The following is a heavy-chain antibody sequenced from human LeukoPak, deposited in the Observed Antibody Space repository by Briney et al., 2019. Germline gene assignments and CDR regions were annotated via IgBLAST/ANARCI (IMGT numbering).Heavy chain of an antibody. J-gene: IGHJ4*02. D-gene: IGHD6-19*01. CDR3: AKDWASVRGSGFDY. CDR2: ISGSGGST. V-gene: IGHV3-23*01. Sequence: GGSLRLSCAASGFTFSSYAMSWVRQAPGKGLEGVSAISGSGGSTYYADSVKGRFTISRDNSKNTLYLQMNSLRAEDTAVYYCAKDWASVRGSGFDYWGQGTLVTVSS. CDR1: GFTFSSYA.